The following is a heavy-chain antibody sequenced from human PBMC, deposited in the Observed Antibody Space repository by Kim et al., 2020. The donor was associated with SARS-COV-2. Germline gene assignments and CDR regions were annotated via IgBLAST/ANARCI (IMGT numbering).Heavy chain of an antibody. CDR3: ARDGDPTGYFDF. Sequence: GGSLRLSCAASRFTFSSYAMHWVRQAPGKGLQWVAVISYDGRHKYFADSVKGRFTISRDNSKNTLYLQMNSLRPEDTAVYYCARDGDPTGYFDFWGQGTL. V-gene: IGHV3-30*04. CDR2: ISYDGRHK. D-gene: IGHD7-27*01. J-gene: IGHJ4*02. CDR1: RFTFSSYA.